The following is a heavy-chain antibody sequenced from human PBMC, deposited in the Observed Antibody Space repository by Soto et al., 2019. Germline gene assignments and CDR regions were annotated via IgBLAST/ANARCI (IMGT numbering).Heavy chain of an antibody. Sequence: QVQLVQSGAEVKKPGASVKVSCKASGYTFTSYAMHWVRQAPGQRLEWMGWINAGNGNTKYSQKFQGRVTITRDTSASTAYMELSSLRSEDTAVYYCARAEESYYYYGMDVWGQGTTVTVSS. CDR2: INAGNGNT. J-gene: IGHJ6*02. V-gene: IGHV1-3*01. CDR3: ARAEESYYYYGMDV. CDR1: GYTFTSYA.